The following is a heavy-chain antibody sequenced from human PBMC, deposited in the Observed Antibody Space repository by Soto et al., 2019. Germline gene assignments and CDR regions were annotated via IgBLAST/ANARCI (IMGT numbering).Heavy chain of an antibody. Sequence: SLKISCQASGYTFDNYWIGFARQMPGKGLEWMAIIYPGDSDRRYSPSFQGQVTISADQSISTAYLQWSSLKASDTANYYCVRYRSRDYYYGMDVWGQGTTVT. J-gene: IGHJ6*02. CDR3: VRYRSRDYYYGMDV. D-gene: IGHD1-26*01. CDR2: IYPGDSDR. V-gene: IGHV5-51*01. CDR1: GYTFDNYW.